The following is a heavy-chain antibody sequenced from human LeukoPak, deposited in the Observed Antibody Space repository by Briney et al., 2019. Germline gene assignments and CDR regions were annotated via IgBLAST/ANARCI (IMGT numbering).Heavy chain of an antibody. V-gene: IGHV4-59*01. CDR2: ISYSGTT. D-gene: IGHD2-2*01. CDR1: GGSISSYY. CDR3: ARDNIDSSTISYYFDY. Sequence: ETLSLTCTVSGGSISSYYWSWIRQPPGKALEWIGYISYSGTTNYNPSLKSRVTISLDTSKNQFSLKLGSVTAADTAVYYCARDNIDSSTISYYFDYWAREPWSPSPQ. J-gene: IGHJ4*02.